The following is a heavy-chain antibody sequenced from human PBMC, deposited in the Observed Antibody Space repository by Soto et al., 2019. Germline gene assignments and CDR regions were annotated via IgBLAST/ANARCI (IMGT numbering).Heavy chain of an antibody. J-gene: IGHJ4*02. V-gene: IGHV3-66*01. CDR3: ARGRAFCSGFGCYKPFDF. Sequence: PGGSLRLSCAASGFTVSNDYMNGVRQAPGKGLEWVSLIYNGGSTYHADSVKGRFIISRDNPKNMLYLQMNSLTADDTAVYYCARGRAFCSGFGCYKPFDFWGQGTLVTVSS. D-gene: IGHD2-2*02. CDR2: IYNGGST. CDR1: GFTVSNDY.